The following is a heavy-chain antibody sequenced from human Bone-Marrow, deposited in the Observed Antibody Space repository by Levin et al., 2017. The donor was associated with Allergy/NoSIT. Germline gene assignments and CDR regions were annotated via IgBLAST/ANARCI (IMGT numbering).Heavy chain of an antibody. CDR2: IKQDGSEK. D-gene: IGHD5-12*01. CDR1: GFTFSNYW. J-gene: IGHJ4*02. CDR3: AREGEFISGSDY. V-gene: IGHV3-7*01. Sequence: SCAASGFTFSNYWMSWVRQAPGKGLEWVANIKQDGSEKYYVDSVKGRFTISRDNARNSLYLQMTSLRAEDTAVYYCAREGEFISGSDYWGQGTLVTVSS.